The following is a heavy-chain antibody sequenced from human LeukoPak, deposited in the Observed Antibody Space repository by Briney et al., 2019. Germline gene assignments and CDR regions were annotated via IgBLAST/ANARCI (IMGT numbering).Heavy chain of an antibody. D-gene: IGHD4-11*01. CDR1: GGSISSSSYY. CDR3: ARDRTTGTTNPGEIDY. CDR2: IYYSGST. J-gene: IGHJ4*02. Sequence: SETLSLTCTVSGGSISSSSYYWGWIRQPPGKGLEWIASIYYSGSTYYNPSLKSRVTISVDTSKNQFSLKLSSVTAADTAVYYCARDRTTGTTNPGEIDYWGQGTLVTVSS. V-gene: IGHV4-39*07.